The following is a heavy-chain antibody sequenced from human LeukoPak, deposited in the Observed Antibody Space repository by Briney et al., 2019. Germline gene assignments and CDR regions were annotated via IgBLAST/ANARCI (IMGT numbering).Heavy chain of an antibody. J-gene: IGHJ4*02. V-gene: IGHV3-74*01. CDR1: DFSFRSHW. Sequence: PGGSLRLSCATSDFSFRSHWMHWVRHAPGKGLVWVSRIIGDGNSISYADSVKGRFTISRDNAKNTLYLQMNSLRVEDTAVYYCARGLVTGSDRHWDYWGQGVLVTVSS. D-gene: IGHD3-9*01. CDR3: ARGLVTGSDRHWDY. CDR2: IIGDGNSI.